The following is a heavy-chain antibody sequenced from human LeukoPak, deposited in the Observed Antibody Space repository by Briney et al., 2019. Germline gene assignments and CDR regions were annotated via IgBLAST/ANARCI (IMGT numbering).Heavy chain of an antibody. J-gene: IGHJ6*03. CDR3: ARYNYGQNYYYYYYMDV. CDR2: ITRSSYI. V-gene: IGHV3-21*01. Sequence: GGSLRLSCVASGFTFSSYSMNWVRQAPGKGLEWVSSITRSSYIYYADSVKGRFTISRDNAKNSLYLQMDSLRAEDTAVYYCARYNYGQNYYYYYYMDVWGKGTTVTISS. CDR1: GFTFSSYS. D-gene: IGHD5-18*01.